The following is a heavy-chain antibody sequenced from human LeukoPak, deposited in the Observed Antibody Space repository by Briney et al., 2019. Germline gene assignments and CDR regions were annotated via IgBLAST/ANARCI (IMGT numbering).Heavy chain of an antibody. J-gene: IGHJ6*02. CDR2: IYSGGGT. CDR1: GFTVSSNY. V-gene: IGHV3-66*01. Sequence: PGGSLRLSCAASGFTVSSNYMTWVRQAPGKGLEWVSVIYSGGGTYYADSVRGRFTISRGNSKNTLYLQMNSLRAEDTAVYYCARDAGTFYYYYGMDVWGQGTTVTVSS. CDR3: ARDAGTFYYYYGMDV.